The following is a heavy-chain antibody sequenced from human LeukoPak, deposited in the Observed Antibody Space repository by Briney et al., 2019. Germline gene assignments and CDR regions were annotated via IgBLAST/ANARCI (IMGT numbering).Heavy chain of an antibody. Sequence: GGSLRLSCAASLFTFSSYWMSWVRRAPGKGLEWVSAITGSGGTTYYADSVKGRFTIPSDSPRNTLSMQMNSWRAGARAVFYVAKDRLGAILYFDYWGQGTLVTVSS. V-gene: IGHV3-23*01. CDR1: LFTFSSYW. D-gene: IGHD2-2*02. J-gene: IGHJ4*02. CDR2: ITGSGGTT. CDR3: AKDRLGAILYFDY.